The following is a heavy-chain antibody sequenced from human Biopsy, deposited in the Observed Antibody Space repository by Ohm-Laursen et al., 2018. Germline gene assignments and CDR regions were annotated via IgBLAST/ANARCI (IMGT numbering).Heavy chain of an antibody. D-gene: IGHD6-6*01. V-gene: IGHV3-21*01. CDR1: GFTFSSYS. J-gene: IGHJ6*02. CDR3: ARDSRRTAREGGMDV. CDR2: ISETSSHI. Sequence: GSLRLSCAPSGFTFSSYSMNWVRQAPGKGLEWISYISETSSHIYDADSVKGRFTVARDNAKNSLYLQLNSLRAEDTAVYYCARDSRRTAREGGMDVWGQGTTVTVSS.